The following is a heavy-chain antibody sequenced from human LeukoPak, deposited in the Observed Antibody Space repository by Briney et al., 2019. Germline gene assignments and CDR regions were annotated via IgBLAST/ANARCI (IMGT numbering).Heavy chain of an antibody. J-gene: IGHJ4*02. Sequence: SETLSLTCTVPGGSISSYYWSWIRQPPGKGLEWIGYIYYSGSTDYNPSLKSRVTISVDTSKNQFSLKLSSVTAADTAVYYCARLNYDFWSGYYAGGHYFDYWGQGTLVTVSS. V-gene: IGHV4-59*08. CDR2: IYYSGST. D-gene: IGHD3-3*01. CDR1: GGSISSYY. CDR3: ARLNYDFWSGYYAGGHYFDY.